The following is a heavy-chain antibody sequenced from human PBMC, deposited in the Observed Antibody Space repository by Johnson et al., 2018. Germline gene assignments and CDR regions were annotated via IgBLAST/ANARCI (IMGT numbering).Heavy chain of an antibody. CDR3: IVTILGGGTDV. V-gene: IGHV3-15*01. CDR1: GFIFSKAW. CDR2: MKSKDDGWTA. Sequence: VQLQESGGGLVKPGGSHRLSCAASGFIFSKAWMSWVRQAPGRGLEWIGRMKSKDDGWTAHYAAPVNGRFSISRDDEQNTVYLHRHSLETEDTGVYYCIVTILGGGTDVWGQGTTITVSS. J-gene: IGHJ6*02. D-gene: IGHD3-3*01.